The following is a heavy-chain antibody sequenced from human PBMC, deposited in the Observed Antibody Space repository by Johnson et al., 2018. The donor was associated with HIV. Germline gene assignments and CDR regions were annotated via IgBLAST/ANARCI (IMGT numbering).Heavy chain of an antibody. CDR3: STPRPNWGWNAFHI. D-gene: IGHD7-27*01. V-gene: IGHV3-23*04. CDR1: AFTFSSYD. J-gene: IGHJ3*02. CDR2: ISGSDHST. Sequence: VQLVESGGGLVQPGGSLRLSCGASAFTFSSYDMKWVRQAPGKGLEWVSPISGSDHSTYYADSVKGRFTISRDNSKNTLYLQMNSLKTEDTAVYYCSTPRPNWGWNAFHIWGQGTMVTVSS.